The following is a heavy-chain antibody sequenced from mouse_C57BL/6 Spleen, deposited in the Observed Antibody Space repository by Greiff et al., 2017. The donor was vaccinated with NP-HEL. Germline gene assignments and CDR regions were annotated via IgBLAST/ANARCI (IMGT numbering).Heavy chain of an antibody. CDR1: GYAFSSYW. Sequence: QVQLKESGAELVKPGASVKISCKASGYAFSSYWMNWVKQRPGKGLEWIGQIYPGDGDTNYNGKFKGKATLTADKSSSTAYMQLSSLTSEDSAVYFCAREGRGDYAMDYWGQGTSVTVSS. V-gene: IGHV1-80*01. CDR2: IYPGDGDT. J-gene: IGHJ4*01. CDR3: AREGRGDYAMDY.